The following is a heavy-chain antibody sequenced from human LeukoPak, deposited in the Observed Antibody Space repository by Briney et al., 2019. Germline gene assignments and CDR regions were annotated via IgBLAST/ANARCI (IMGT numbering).Heavy chain of an antibody. J-gene: IGHJ4*02. CDR2: FDPEDGET. Sequence: ASVKVSCKVSGYTLTELSMHWVRQAPGKGLEWMGGFDPEDGETIYAQKFQGRVTMTEDTSTDTAYMELSSLRSEDTAVYYCATDPRPSWYRGVWYWGQGTLVTVSS. CDR1: GYTLTELS. D-gene: IGHD6-13*01. V-gene: IGHV1-24*01. CDR3: ATDPRPSWYRGVWY.